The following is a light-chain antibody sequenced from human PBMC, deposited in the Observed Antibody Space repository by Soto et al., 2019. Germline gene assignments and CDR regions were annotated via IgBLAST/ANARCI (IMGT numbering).Light chain of an antibody. Sequence: QSVLTQPPSASGTPGQRVPISCSGSSSNIGSNTVNWYQQLPGTAPKLLIYSNNQRPSGVPDRFSGSKSGTSASLAISGLQSEDEADYYCAAWDDSLNGHVVFGGGTKVTVL. J-gene: IGLJ2*01. CDR3: AAWDDSLNGHVV. CDR2: SNN. V-gene: IGLV1-44*01. CDR1: SSNIGSNT.